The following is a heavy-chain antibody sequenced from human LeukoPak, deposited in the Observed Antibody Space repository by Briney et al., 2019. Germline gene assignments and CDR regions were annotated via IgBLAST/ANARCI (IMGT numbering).Heavy chain of an antibody. CDR2: ISYDGSNK. Sequence: GGSLRLSCAASGFTFSSYAMHWVRQAPGKGLEWVAVISYDGSNKYYADSVKGRFTISRDNSKNTLYLQMNSLRAEDTAVYYCASAYSSGWYYFDYWGQGTLVTVSS. CDR3: ASAYSSGWYYFDY. J-gene: IGHJ4*02. CDR1: GFTFSSYA. V-gene: IGHV3-30-3*01. D-gene: IGHD6-19*01.